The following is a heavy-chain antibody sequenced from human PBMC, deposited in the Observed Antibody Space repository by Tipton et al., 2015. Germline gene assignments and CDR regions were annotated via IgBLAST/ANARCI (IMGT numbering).Heavy chain of an antibody. D-gene: IGHD2-15*01. CDR3: ARGGNNWFDP. J-gene: IGHJ5*02. CDR1: GGSISTSNHY. V-gene: IGHV4-39*07. CDR2: IYYSGNT. Sequence: TLSLTCTVSGGSISTSNHYWGWIRQPPGRGLEWIGNIYYSGNTNYNPSLKSRVTMSVDTSKNQFSLKLTSVNAADTAVYYCARGGNNWFDPWGQGTLVTVSS.